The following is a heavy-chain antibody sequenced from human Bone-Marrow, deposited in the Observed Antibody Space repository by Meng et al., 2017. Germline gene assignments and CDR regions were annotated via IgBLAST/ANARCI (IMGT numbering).Heavy chain of an antibody. Sequence: HVQLQQGGARLLNPSETLALTCVVSGGSFSDYYGSWIRKPPGKGLEWIGEINHSGSTNYNPSLESRATISVDTSQNNLSLKLSSVTAADSAVYYCARGPTTMAHDFDYWGQGTLVTVSS. D-gene: IGHD4-11*01. V-gene: IGHV4-34*01. CDR1: GGSFSDYY. CDR2: INHSGST. J-gene: IGHJ4*02. CDR3: ARGPTTMAHDFDY.